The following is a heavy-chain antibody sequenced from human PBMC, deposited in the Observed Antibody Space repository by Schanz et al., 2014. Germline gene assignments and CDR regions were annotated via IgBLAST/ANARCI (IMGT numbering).Heavy chain of an antibody. D-gene: IGHD6-13*01. CDR2: ISDSGDST. CDR3: TTQQLGSHYLYGMDV. Sequence: QAQLVDSGGGLVKPGGSLRLSCAASGFTFSDYYMTWIRQAPGKGLEWVSDISDSGDSTHYADSVKGRFTISRDNAKNSQFLQMNSLSAEDTAVYYCTTQQLGSHYLYGMDVWGQGTTVTVS. V-gene: IGHV3-11*01. J-gene: IGHJ6*02. CDR1: GFTFSDYY.